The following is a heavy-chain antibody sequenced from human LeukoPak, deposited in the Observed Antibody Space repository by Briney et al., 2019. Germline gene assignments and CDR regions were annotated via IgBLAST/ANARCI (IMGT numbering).Heavy chain of an antibody. V-gene: IGHV4-59*01. J-gene: IGHJ4*02. CDR1: GGSINSYY. D-gene: IGHD4-17*01. CDR3: ARLRSGGYFEY. Sequence: PSETLSLTCTVSGGSINSYYWSWIRQPPGKGLEWIGYIYDSGSGKYKPSLNSRVTISIDTSKNQFSLKLNSVTAADTAVYYCARLRSGGYFEYWGQGTLVTVSS. CDR2: IYDSGSG.